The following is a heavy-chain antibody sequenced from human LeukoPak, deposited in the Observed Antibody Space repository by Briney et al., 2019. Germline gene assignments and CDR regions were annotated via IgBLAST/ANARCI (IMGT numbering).Heavy chain of an antibody. J-gene: IGHJ3*02. Sequence: SETLSLTCTVSGGSISSYYWGWIRQPPGKGLEWIGYIYYSGSTNYNPSLKSRVTISVDTSKNQFSLKLSSVTAADTAVYYCARTVERADAFDIWGQGTMVTVSS. CDR2: IYYSGST. D-gene: IGHD4-23*01. CDR1: GGSISSYY. V-gene: IGHV4-59*08. CDR3: ARTVERADAFDI.